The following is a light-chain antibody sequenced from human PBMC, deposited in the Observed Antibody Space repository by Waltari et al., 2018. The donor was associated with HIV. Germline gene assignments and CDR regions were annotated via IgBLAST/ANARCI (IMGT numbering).Light chain of an antibody. CDR3: SSYTSSTTPYVV. V-gene: IGLV2-14*03. Sequence: QSALTQPASVSGSPGQSITISCTGTSSDVGGYTYVSWYQQHPGKAPKLMIYDVSFRPSGVSNRFSGSKSGNTASLTISGLQAEDEANYYCSSYTSSTTPYVVFGGGTKLTVL. CDR1: SSDVGGYTY. J-gene: IGLJ2*01. CDR2: DVS.